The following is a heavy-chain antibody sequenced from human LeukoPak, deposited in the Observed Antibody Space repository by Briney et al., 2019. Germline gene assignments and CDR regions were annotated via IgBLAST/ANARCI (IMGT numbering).Heavy chain of an antibody. J-gene: IGHJ6*03. D-gene: IGHD2-15*01. Sequence: PGGSLRLSCAGSGFTFSSYSINWVRQAPGKGLDWVSYISSSGSTIYYAESVKGRFTVSRDYAKNSVYLQMNSLRAEDTAVYYCARDRSSLAPYYYYYMDVWGKGTTVTVSS. CDR1: GFTFSSYS. V-gene: IGHV3-48*04. CDR2: ISSSGSTI. CDR3: ARDRSSLAPYYYYYMDV.